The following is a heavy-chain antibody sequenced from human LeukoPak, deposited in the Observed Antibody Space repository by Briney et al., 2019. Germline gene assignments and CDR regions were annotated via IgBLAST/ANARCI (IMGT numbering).Heavy chain of an antibody. D-gene: IGHD6-6*01. CDR1: GDSVSTNLYY. CDR2: LFHSGTT. CDR3: ARQGYGRSSFFDH. Sequence: SETLSLTCTVSGDSVSTNLYYWGWIRQPPGQGLEWIGNLFHSGTTYYNPSLKSRVSISVDTSKNQFSLKLNSVTAADTAVYYCARQGYGRSSFFDHWGQGTLVTVPS. J-gene: IGHJ4*02. V-gene: IGHV4-39*01.